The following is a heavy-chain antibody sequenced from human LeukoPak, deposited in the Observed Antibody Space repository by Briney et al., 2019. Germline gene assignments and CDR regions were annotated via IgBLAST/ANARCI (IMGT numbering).Heavy chain of an antibody. CDR3: ASLVGGYYPPVEAFDV. J-gene: IGHJ3*01. D-gene: IGHD3-3*01. Sequence: QPGGSLRLSCAASGFSFRSCWMHWVRHAPGKELVWVSRINGDGSTTNYADSVRGRFTISRDNAKNTLYLQMNSLRADDSAVYFCASLVGGYYPPVEAFDVGGQGTMVTVS. V-gene: IGHV3-74*01. CDR2: INGDGSTT. CDR1: GFSFRSCW.